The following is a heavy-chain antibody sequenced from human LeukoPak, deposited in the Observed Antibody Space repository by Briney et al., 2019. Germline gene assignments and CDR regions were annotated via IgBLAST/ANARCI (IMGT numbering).Heavy chain of an antibody. CDR2: ISAGGFTT. Sequence: GGSLRLSCAASGFTFSSSYVMTWVRQAPGKGLEWVSTISAGGFTTSYADSVKGRFTISRDISKSTLYLQVNSLRVEDTAVYYSASRYGSSYYWGQGTLVTVYS. J-gene: IGHJ4*01. CDR3: ASRYGSSYY. D-gene: IGHD6-6*01. V-gene: IGHV3-23*01. CDR1: GFTFSSSYV.